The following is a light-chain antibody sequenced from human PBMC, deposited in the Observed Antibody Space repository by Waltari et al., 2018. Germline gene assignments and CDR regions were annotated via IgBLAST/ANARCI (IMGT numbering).Light chain of an antibody. V-gene: IGKV3-11*01. J-gene: IGKJ4*01. CDR3: QQRSNWPLT. CDR1: QSVSVY. CDR2: DAS. Sequence: EIVLTQSPVTLSSSPGGGATLSCRASQSVSVYLAWYQLKPGQAPRLLIYDASNRATGIPARFSGSGSGTDFTLTISSLEPEDFAVYYCQQRSNWPLTFGGGTKVDIK.